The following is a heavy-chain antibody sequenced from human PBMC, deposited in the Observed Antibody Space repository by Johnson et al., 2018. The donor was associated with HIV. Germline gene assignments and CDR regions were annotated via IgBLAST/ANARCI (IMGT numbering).Heavy chain of an antibody. Sequence: VQLVESGGGLVQPGRSLRLSCPASGLTFGDYALSWFRQAPGKGLEWVSAISGSGGSTYYADSVKGRFTISRDNSKNTLYLQMNSLRAEDTAVYYCANEPHLDAFDIWGQGTMVTVSS. CDR2: ISGSGGST. J-gene: IGHJ3*02. CDR3: ANEPHLDAFDI. CDR1: GLTFGDYA. V-gene: IGHV3-23*04.